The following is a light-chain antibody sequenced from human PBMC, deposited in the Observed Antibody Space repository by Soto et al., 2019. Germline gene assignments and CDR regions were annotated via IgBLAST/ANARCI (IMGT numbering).Light chain of an antibody. Sequence: SYELTQPLSVSVAPGQMARISCGGDNIGSKTVHWYQQKPGQAPMVVVYDDSDRPSGIPERFSGSNFGNTATLTISGVEAGDEADYFCQVWDSGSDHPVFGGGTKVTVL. V-gene: IGLV3-21*02. CDR3: QVWDSGSDHPV. J-gene: IGLJ3*02. CDR2: DDS. CDR1: NIGSKT.